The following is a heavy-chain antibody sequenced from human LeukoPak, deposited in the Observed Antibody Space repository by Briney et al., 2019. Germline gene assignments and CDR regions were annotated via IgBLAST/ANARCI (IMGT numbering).Heavy chain of an antibody. D-gene: IGHD3-16*01. CDR1: GFTFSSYW. CDR3: ARTYAYDATGDRGH. CDR2: IKQDGSEK. V-gene: IGHV3-7*01. J-gene: IGHJ4*02. Sequence: GGSLRLSCAASGFTFSSYWMNWVRLAPGKGLEWVANIKQDGSEKYYVDSVKGRFTISRDNAKNSLYLQMNSLRAEDTAVYYCARTYAYDATGDRGHWGQGTLVTVSS.